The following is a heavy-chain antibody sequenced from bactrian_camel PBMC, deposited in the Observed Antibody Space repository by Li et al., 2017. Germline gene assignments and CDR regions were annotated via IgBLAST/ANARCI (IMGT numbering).Heavy chain of an antibody. J-gene: IGHJ4*01. D-gene: IGHD7*01. Sequence: QVQLVESGGGSVQAGGSLRLSCVVSGYTYNTYCMGWFRQAPGTEREEVAGIYTGADGPPYYGDSVKGRFTISQDKAKKTVYLEMNSLESADTGMYYCAYDYVRFGATCRSPRSWQYWGQGTQVTVS. CDR1: GYTYNTYC. CDR3: AYDYVRFGATCRSPRSWQY. V-gene: IGHV3S1*01. CDR2: IYTGADGPP.